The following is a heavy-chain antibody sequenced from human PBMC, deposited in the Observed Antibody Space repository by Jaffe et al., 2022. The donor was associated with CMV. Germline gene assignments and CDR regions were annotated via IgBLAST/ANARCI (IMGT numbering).Heavy chain of an antibody. Sequence: QVQLVQSGAEVKKPGASVKVSCRASGYTFSDYYIHWVRQAPGQGPEWMGVINPSGGRTSNIETFQGRLTMTRDTSTSTVYMELSSLRAEDTAVYYCARSRAVTGTRSAFDIWGQGTMVTVSS. D-gene: IGHD6-19*01. J-gene: IGHJ3*02. CDR3: ARSRAVTGTRSAFDI. CDR1: GYTFSDYY. V-gene: IGHV1-46*01. CDR2: INPSGGRT.